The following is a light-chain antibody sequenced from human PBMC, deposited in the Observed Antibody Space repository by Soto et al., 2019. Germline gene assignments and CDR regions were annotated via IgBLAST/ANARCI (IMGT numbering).Light chain of an antibody. J-gene: IGKJ4*01. V-gene: IGKV3-11*01. Sequence: EIVLTQSPATLSLSPGERYTLSCRASQSVSSYLAWYQQKPGQAPRLLIYDASNRATGIPARFSGSGSGTDFTLTISSLEPEDFAVYYCQQRSNWPPFTFGGGTKVDIK. CDR1: QSVSSY. CDR2: DAS. CDR3: QQRSNWPPFT.